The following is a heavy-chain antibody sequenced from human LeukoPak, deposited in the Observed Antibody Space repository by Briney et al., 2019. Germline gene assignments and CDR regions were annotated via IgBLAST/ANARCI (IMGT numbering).Heavy chain of an antibody. CDR3: TRAYSYYPY. V-gene: IGHV3-7*01. J-gene: IGHJ4*02. D-gene: IGHD3-10*01. CDR1: GFTFSDFW. Sequence: QTGGSLRLSCAASGFTFSDFWMTWVRQAPGKGLEWVANIKQDGSEKYYVDSVMGRFTISRDNAKNSLFLQMSSLRVEDTAVYYCTRAYSYYPYWGQGTPVSVSS. CDR2: IKQDGSEK.